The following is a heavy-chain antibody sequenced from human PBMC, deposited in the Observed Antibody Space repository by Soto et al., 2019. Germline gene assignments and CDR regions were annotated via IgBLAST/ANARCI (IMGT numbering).Heavy chain of an antibody. J-gene: IGHJ6*02. CDR1: GGTFSSYA. V-gene: IGHV1-69*13. D-gene: IGHD6-13*01. CDR3: ARTALYSSTLQPAGYYYYYGMDV. CDR2: IIPIFGTA. Sequence: SVKVSCKASGGTFSSYAISWVRQAPGQGLEWMGGIIPIFGTANYAQKFQGRVTITADESTSTAYMELSSLRSEDTAVYYCARTALYSSTLQPAGYYYYYGMDVWGQGTAVTVSS.